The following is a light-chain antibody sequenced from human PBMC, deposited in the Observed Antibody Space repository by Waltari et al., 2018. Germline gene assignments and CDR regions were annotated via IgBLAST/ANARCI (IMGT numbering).Light chain of an antibody. J-gene: IGKJ1*01. V-gene: IGKV3-15*01. CDR3: QQFNDWPRT. CDR1: QSVSIN. Sequence: EVVKTQSPATLSVSPGERATLSCSASQSVSINLDWYQQKPGKAPRLLIFGAATRATGVPARFSGSGSVTEFTLTISSLQSEDFAVYYCQQFNDWPRTFGHGTKVEIK. CDR2: GAA.